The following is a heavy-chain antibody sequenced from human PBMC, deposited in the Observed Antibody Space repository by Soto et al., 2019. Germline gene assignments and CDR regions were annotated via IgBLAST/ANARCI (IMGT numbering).Heavy chain of an antibody. Sequence: SETLSLTCTVSGGSISSYYWSWIRQPPGKGLEWIGYIYYSGSTNYNPSLKSRVTISVDTSKNQFSLKLSSVTAADTAVYYCARHNGYSSSSGNDYWGQGTLVTVSS. CDR1: GGSISSYY. D-gene: IGHD6-6*01. CDR2: IYYSGST. J-gene: IGHJ4*02. V-gene: IGHV4-59*08. CDR3: ARHNGYSSSSGNDY.